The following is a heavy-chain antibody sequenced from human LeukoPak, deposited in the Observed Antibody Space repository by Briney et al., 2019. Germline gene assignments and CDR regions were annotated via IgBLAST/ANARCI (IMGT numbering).Heavy chain of an antibody. CDR3: ARADFWSGLSGY. V-gene: IGHV4-34*01. D-gene: IGHD3-3*01. CDR2: INHSGST. J-gene: IGHJ4*02. Sequence: SETLSLTCADYGGSFSGYYWSWIRQPPGKGLEWIGEINHSGSTNYNPSLKSRVTISVDTSKNQFSLKLSSVTAADTAVYYCARADFWSGLSGYWGQGTLVTVSS. CDR1: GGSFSGYY.